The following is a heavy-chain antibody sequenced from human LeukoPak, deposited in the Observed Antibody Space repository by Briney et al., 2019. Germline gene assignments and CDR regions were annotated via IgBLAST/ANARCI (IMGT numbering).Heavy chain of an antibody. J-gene: IGHJ4*02. CDR1: GGSISSSRYY. V-gene: IGHV4-39*07. D-gene: IGHD3-3*01. CDR2: IYYSGCT. Sequence: SETLSLTCTVSGGSISSSRYYWGWIRQPPGKGLEWIGSIYYSGCTYYNPSLKSRVTIPVDTSKNQFSLKRNSWTAADTAVYYCARDSRLRYYDFWSGYWYFDYWGQGTLVTVSS. CDR3: ARDSRLRYYDFWSGYWYFDY.